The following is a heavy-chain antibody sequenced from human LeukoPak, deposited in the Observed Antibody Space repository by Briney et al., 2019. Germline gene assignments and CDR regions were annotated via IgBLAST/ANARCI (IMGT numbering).Heavy chain of an antibody. CDR2: IYSGGST. CDR3: ARTYLTGYNPYFDY. V-gene: IGHV3-53*01. D-gene: IGHD3-9*01. CDR1: GFTVSSNY. J-gene: IGHJ4*02. Sequence: QSGGSLRLSCAASGFTVSSNYMSWVRQAPGKGLEWVSVIYSGGSTYYADSVKGRFTISRDNAKNFLYLQMNSLRAEDTAVYYCARTYLTGYNPYFDYWGQGILVTVSS.